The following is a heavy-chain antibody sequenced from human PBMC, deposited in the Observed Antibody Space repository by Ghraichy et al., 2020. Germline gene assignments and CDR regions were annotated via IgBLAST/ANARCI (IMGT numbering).Heavy chain of an antibody. CDR2: ISWDGGST. V-gene: IGHV3-43*01. D-gene: IGHD3-10*01. CDR1: GFTFDDYT. CDR3: AKDIGGGDYYGMDV. J-gene: IGHJ6*02. Sequence: GESLNISCAASGFTFDDYTMHWVRQAPGKGLEWVSLISWDGGSTYYADSVKGRFTISRDNSKNSLYLQMNSLRTEDTALYYCAKDIGGGDYYGMDVWGQGTTVTVSS.